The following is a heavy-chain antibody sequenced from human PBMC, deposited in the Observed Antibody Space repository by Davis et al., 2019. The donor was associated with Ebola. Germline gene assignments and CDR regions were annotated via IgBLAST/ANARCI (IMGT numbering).Heavy chain of an antibody. V-gene: IGHV4-59*11. CDR3: ARQPTSTRSPEYYHGLDV. D-gene: IGHD3-16*01. Sequence: PSETLSLTSAVSRGSISSHFWSWIRQSPGQGLEWIGSIFYTGSTNLNPSLRSRVTLSVDRPKNQFSLNLTSVTAADTAVYFCARQPTSTRSPEYYHGLDVWGQGTTVVVSS. CDR2: IFYTGST. J-gene: IGHJ6*02. CDR1: RGSISSHF.